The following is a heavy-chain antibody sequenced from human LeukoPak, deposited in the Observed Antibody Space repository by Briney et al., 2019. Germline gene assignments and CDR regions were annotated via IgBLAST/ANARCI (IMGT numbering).Heavy chain of an antibody. CDR2: INHSGRT. V-gene: IGHV4-39*07. CDR1: GGSISSGGYY. Sequence: SETLSLTCTVSGGSISSGGYYWSWIRQPPGKGLEWIGEINHSGRTNYNPSLKSRVTISVDTSKNQFSLKVSSVTAADTAVYYCARGQFQRDYWGQGTLVTVSS. J-gene: IGHJ4*02. CDR3: ARGQFQRDY.